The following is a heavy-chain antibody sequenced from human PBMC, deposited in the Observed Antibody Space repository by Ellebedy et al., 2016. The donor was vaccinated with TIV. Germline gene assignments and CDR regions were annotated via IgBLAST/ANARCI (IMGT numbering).Heavy chain of an antibody. CDR2: MNPNSGNT. CDR3: AREPQGIAVAGTSRFDP. V-gene: IGHV1-8*01. CDR1: GYTFTSYD. D-gene: IGHD6-19*01. Sequence: ASVKVSCXASGYTFTSYDINWVRQATAQGLEWMGWMNPNSGNTGYAQKFQGRVTITADESTSTAYMELSSLRSEDTAVYYCAREPQGIAVAGTSRFDPWGQGTLVTVSS. J-gene: IGHJ5*02.